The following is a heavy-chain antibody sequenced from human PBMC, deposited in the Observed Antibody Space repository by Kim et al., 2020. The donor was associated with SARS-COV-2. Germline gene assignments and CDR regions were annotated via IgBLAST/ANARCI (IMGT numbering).Heavy chain of an antibody. CDR1: GFTVSSNY. Sequence: GGSLRLSCAASGFTVSSNYMSWVRQAPGKGLEWVSVIYSGFSTYYADSVKGRFTISRDNSKNTLYLQMNSLGAEDTAVYYCARSRGEYGDYHFDLWGRGTLVPVSS. CDR2: IYSGFST. D-gene: IGHD4-17*01. V-gene: IGHV3-53*01. CDR3: ARSRGEYGDYHFDL. J-gene: IGHJ2*01.